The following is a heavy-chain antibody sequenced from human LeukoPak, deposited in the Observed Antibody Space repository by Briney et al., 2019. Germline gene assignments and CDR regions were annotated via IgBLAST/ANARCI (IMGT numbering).Heavy chain of an antibody. V-gene: IGHV1-2*02. Sequence: ASVTVSCKATGYTFTGYYMHWVRQAPGQGLEWMGWINPNSGGTNYAQKFQGRVTMTTDTSISTAYMELSRLRSDDTAVYYCARDSTRGVYYYDSSGYEIDYWGQGTPVTVSS. CDR3: ARDSTRGVYYYDSSGYEIDY. CDR2: INPNSGGT. CDR1: GYTFTGYY. D-gene: IGHD3-22*01. J-gene: IGHJ4*02.